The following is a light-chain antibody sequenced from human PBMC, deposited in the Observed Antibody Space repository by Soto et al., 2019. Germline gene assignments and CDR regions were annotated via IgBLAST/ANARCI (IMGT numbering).Light chain of an antibody. Sequence: DIQMTQSPSTLSASVGDRVTITCRASQSLSSWLAWYQQKPGKAPKFLIHKASSLESGVPSRFSGSGSGTEFTLTISSLQTDDFATYFCQQYNSPPWTFGQGTKVEIK. J-gene: IGKJ1*01. V-gene: IGKV1-5*03. CDR3: QQYNSPPWT. CDR1: QSLSSW. CDR2: KAS.